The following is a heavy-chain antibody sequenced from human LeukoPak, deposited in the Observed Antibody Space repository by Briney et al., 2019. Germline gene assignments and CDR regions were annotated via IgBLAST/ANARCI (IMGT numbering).Heavy chain of an antibody. CDR3: AKGVGLSGSGRLAMDV. D-gene: IGHD3-10*01. CDR2: ISGSGGST. V-gene: IGHV3-23*01. J-gene: IGHJ6*02. Sequence: GGSLRLSCAASGFTFSTYAMSWVRLAPGKGLEWVSGISGSGGSTYYAASVKGRFTSSRDNSNNSLYVQMNSLRVEDTAVYYCAKGVGLSGSGRLAMDVWGQGTTVTVSS. CDR1: GFTFSTYA.